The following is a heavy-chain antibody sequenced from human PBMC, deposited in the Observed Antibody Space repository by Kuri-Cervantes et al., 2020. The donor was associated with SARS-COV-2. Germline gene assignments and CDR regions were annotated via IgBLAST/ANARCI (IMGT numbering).Heavy chain of an antibody. CDR2: ISGSGGST. D-gene: IGHD2-21*01. CDR1: GFDFSLYN. Sequence: GGSLRLSCAASGFDFSLYNMNWVRQAPGKGLEWVSAISGSGGSTYYADSVKGRFTISRDNSKNTLYLQMNSLRAEDTAVYYCAKGRIHHSDAFDIWGQGTMVTVSS. J-gene: IGHJ3*02. V-gene: IGHV3-23*01. CDR3: AKGRIHHSDAFDI.